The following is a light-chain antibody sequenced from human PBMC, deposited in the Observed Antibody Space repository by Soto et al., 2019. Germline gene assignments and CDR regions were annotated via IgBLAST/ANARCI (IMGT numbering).Light chain of an antibody. J-gene: IGKJ1*01. CDR2: DAS. CDR1: QTVRNNY. Sequence: VLTQSPGTLALSPGERATRSCRASQTVRNNYLAWYQQKPGQAPRLLIYDASSRATGTPDRFSGGGSGTVFTLTISRLEPEDFAVYYCQQYHSSPRTFGQGTKEDIK. CDR3: QQYHSSPRT. V-gene: IGKV3-20*01.